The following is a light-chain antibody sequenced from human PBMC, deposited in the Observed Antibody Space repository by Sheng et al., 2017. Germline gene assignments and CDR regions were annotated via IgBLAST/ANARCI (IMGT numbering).Light chain of an antibody. Sequence: EVLLTQSPDFQSVTPKEKVTITCRASQNIGTSLHWYQQKPDQSPKLLIRYASQSFSGVPSRFSGSGSETDFTLTIDTLEVEDAATYYCHQSYSLPYTFGQGTKLEIK. CDR3: HQSYSLPYT. CDR2: YAS. V-gene: IGKV6-21*01. CDR1: QNIGTS. J-gene: IGKJ2*01.